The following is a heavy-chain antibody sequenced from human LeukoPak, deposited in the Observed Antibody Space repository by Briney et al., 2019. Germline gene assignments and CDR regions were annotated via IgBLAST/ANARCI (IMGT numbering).Heavy chain of an antibody. Sequence: GGSLRLSCAASGFTFSSYAMHWVRQAPGKGLEWVAVISYDGSNKYYADSVKGRFTISRDNSKNTLYLQMNSLRAEDTAVYYCARGTSQDCDCGGDCYPGGWFDPWGQGTLVTVSS. CDR1: GFTFSSYA. J-gene: IGHJ5*02. CDR2: ISYDGSNK. D-gene: IGHD2-21*01. V-gene: IGHV3-30-3*01. CDR3: ARGTSQDCDCGGDCYPGGWFDP.